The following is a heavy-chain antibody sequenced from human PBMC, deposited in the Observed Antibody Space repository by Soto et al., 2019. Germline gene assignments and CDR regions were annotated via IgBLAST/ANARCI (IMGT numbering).Heavy chain of an antibody. CDR2: MNPNSGNT. Sequence: QVQLVQSGAEVKKPGASVKVSCKASGYTFTSYDINWVRQAPGQGLEWMGRMNPNSGNTGYAQKFQGRVTMTRSTSISTAYMELSSLRSEDTAVYYCARGASYYYDSSGHYPPPSSGMDVWGQGTTVTVSS. J-gene: IGHJ6*02. V-gene: IGHV1-8*01. CDR1: GYTFTSYD. CDR3: ARGASYYYDSSGHYPPPSSGMDV. D-gene: IGHD3-22*01.